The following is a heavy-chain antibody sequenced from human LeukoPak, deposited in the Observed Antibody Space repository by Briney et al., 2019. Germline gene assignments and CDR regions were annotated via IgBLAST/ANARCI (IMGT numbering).Heavy chain of an antibody. CDR2: IYYSGST. CDR1: GGSISSGGYY. J-gene: IGHJ4*02. CDR3: ARDTRNYSAL. Sequence: SQTLSLTCTVSGGSISSGGYYWRWIRQHPGKGLEWIGYIYYSGSTYYNPSLKSRVTISVDTSKNQFSLKLSSVTAADTAVYYCARDTRNYSALWGQGTLVTVSS. D-gene: IGHD4-11*01. V-gene: IGHV4-31*03.